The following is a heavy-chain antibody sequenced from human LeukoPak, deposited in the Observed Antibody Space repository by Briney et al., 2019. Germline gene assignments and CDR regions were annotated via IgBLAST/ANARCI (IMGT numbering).Heavy chain of an antibody. CDR3: ARDHDYGDY. V-gene: IGHV3-66*01. CDR1: GGSFSGYY. CDR2: IYSGGST. J-gene: IGHJ4*02. Sequence: ETLSLTCAVYGGSFSGYYWSWIRQPPGKGLEWVSVIYSGGSTYYADSVKGRFTISRDNSKNTLYLQMNSLRAEDTAVYYCARDHDYGDYWGQGTLVTVSS.